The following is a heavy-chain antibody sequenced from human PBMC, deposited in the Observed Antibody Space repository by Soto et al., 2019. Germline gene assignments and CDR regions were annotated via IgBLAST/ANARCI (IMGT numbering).Heavy chain of an antibody. Sequence: QVQLVESGGGVVQPEGSLRLSCAASGFTFQNYSMHWVRQAPGKGLEWVAVTSYDGGKMFYADSVQGRFTISRDNSKYTLDLQMNSVRPGDTAVYYCARVESSGTSKYFIDYWGQGTLVTVSS. D-gene: IGHD3-10*01. CDR1: GFTFQNYS. CDR3: ARVESSGTSKYFIDY. V-gene: IGHV3-30*03. J-gene: IGHJ4*02. CDR2: TSYDGGKM.